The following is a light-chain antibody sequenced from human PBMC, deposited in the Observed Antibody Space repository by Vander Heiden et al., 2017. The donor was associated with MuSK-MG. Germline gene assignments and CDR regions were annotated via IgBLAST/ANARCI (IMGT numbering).Light chain of an antibody. CDR2: TAS. CDR1: QGIHDY. V-gene: IGKV1-9*01. CDR3: QQAKSYPRT. Sequence: DIQLTQSPSFLSASVGDRITITCRASQGIHDYLAWYQQKSCKAPNLLISTASTLQSGVPSRFSGSGSGTEFTLTISSLQPEDFATYYCQQAKSYPRTFGPGTKVXI. J-gene: IGKJ1*01.